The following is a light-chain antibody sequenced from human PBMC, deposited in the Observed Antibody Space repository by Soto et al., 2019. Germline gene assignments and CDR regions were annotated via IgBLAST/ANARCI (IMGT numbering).Light chain of an antibody. V-gene: IGKV1-6*01. CDR3: LQDYGDSWT. J-gene: IGKJ1*01. CDR1: QNIDSY. CDR2: AAA. Sequence: HSPTSLSASVGYRVTITCRASQNIDSYLNWYQQRPGKAPKLLIYAAANFYTGVPSMFSGSRSGTEFTLTSSSLQPEDFASYYCLQDYGDSWTFGQGTKVDI.